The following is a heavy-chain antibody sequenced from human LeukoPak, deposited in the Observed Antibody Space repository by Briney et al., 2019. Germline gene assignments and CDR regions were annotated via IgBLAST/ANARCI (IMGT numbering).Heavy chain of an antibody. J-gene: IGHJ6*03. CDR2: IKQDGSEK. Sequence: GGSLRLSCAASGFTFSSYWMSWVRQAPGKGLEWVANIKQDGSEKYYVDSVKGRFTISRDNSKNTLYLQMNSLRAEDTAVYYCASPYSSSSSGYYYMDVWGKGTTVTVSS. CDR3: ASPYSSSSSGYYYMDV. CDR1: GFTFSSYW. D-gene: IGHD6-6*01. V-gene: IGHV3-7*01.